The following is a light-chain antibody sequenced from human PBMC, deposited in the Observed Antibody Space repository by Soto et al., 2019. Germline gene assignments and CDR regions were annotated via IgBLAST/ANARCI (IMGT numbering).Light chain of an antibody. CDR2: DNS. V-gene: IGLV1-51*01. Sequence: QSVLRQPPSVSAAPGQKVTISCSGSSSNIGKNYVSWYQQLPGTAPKLLIYDNSDQASGIPDRFSGSKSGTSATLGITGLQTGDEAVYYCGTWDSSLNVGVFGGGTKLTDL. CDR1: SSNIGKNY. J-gene: IGLJ2*01. CDR3: GTWDSSLNVGV.